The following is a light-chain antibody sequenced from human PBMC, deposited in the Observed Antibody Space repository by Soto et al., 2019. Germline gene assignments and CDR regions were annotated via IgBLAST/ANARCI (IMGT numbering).Light chain of an antibody. V-gene: IGLV2-11*01. CDR3: CSYAGSYSVV. CDR1: SSDVGGYNY. J-gene: IGLJ2*01. CDR2: DVS. Sequence: QSALTQPRSVSESPGQSVTISRTGTSSDVGGYNYVSWYQHHPGKAPKLMIYDVSKRPSGVPDRFSGSKSGNTASLTISGLQAEDEADYYCCSYAGSYSVVFGGGTKLTVL.